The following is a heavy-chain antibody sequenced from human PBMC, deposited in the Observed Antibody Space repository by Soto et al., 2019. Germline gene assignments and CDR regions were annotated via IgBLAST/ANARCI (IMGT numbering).Heavy chain of an antibody. CDR1: GCSIRNYF. CDR2: IHYSGTT. V-gene: IGHV4-59*01. Sequence: PXETLCLTCTVAGCSIRNYFWTWIRQPPGKGLEWIGYIHYSGTTSFFPSYNPSLRSRVTISGDTSKNQFSLKLLSVTTADTAVYFCAAGEASSRNLAPYYLDFWGQGTLVTVSS. J-gene: IGHJ4*02. CDR3: AAGEASSRNLAPYYLDF. D-gene: IGHD6-13*01.